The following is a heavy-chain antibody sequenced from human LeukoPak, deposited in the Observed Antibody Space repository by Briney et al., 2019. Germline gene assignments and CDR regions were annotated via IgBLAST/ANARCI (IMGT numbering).Heavy chain of an antibody. Sequence: PGRSLRLSCAASGFTFSSYAMHWVRQAPGKGLEWVAVISYDGSNKYYADSVKGRFTISRDNAKNSLYLQMNSLRAEDTAVYYCARAPIGTVTTLEYFQHWGQGTLVTVSS. V-gene: IGHV3-30-3*01. CDR3: ARAPIGTVTTLEYFQH. CDR2: ISYDGSNK. J-gene: IGHJ1*01. CDR1: GFTFSSYA. D-gene: IGHD4-11*01.